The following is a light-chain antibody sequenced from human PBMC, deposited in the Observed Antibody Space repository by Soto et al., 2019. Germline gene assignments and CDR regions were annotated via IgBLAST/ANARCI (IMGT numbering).Light chain of an antibody. CDR3: SSNTDSITPI. CDR2: EVT. Sequence: QSVLTQPASVSGSPGQSITISCAGTSSDVGGYNHVSWYQHRPGNAPKRIIYEVTKRPSGVSNRFSGSKSGDTASLTISGLQAEDEADYYCSSNTDSITPIFGTGTKVTV. V-gene: IGLV2-14*01. CDR1: SSDVGGYNH. J-gene: IGLJ1*01.